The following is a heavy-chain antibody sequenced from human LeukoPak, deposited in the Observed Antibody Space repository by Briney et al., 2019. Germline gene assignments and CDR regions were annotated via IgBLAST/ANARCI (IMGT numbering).Heavy chain of an antibody. CDR2: FYSGGSA. Sequence: SETLSLTCIVPGGSISSSNYYWAWIRQPPGKGLEWIGTFYSGGSAYYNPSLTSRVSISKDTSDNQYSLRLYSVTAADTAVYYCARKQGGTMYDVWGQGTQVTVSS. J-gene: IGHJ4*02. V-gene: IGHV4-39*07. CDR1: GGSISSSNYY. D-gene: IGHD1-7*01. CDR3: ARKQGGTMYDV.